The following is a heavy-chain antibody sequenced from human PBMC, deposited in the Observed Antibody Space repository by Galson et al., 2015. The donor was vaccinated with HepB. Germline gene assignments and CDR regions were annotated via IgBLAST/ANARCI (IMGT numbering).Heavy chain of an antibody. V-gene: IGHV1-8*01. J-gene: IGHJ5*02. CDR3: ARGRGGGWNSFDP. CDR2: MNPNSGNT. D-gene: IGHD4-23*01. CDR1: GYTFTSYD. Sequence: SVKVSCKASGYTFTSYDINWVRQATEQGLEWMGRMNPNSGNTDYAQKFQGRVSMTRNTSISTAYMELSSLRSEDTAVYYCARGRGGGWNSFDPWGQGTLVTVSS.